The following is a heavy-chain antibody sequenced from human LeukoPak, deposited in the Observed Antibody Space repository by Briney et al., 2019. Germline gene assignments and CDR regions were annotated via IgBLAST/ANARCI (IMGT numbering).Heavy chain of an antibody. CDR2: IKKDGSEK. CDR3: ASELPSSSWYDY. CDR1: GFAFGDYW. V-gene: IGHV3-7*01. D-gene: IGHD6-13*01. Sequence: GGSLRLSCAASGFAFGDYWMTWVRQVPGKGLEWVANIKKDGSEKYYVASVRGRFTISRDNAKNSLYLQMNSLRAEDTAVYYCASELPSSSWYDYWGQGTLVTVSS. J-gene: IGHJ4*02.